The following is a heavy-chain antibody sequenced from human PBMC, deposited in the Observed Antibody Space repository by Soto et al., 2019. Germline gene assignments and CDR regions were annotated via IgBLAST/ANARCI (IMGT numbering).Heavy chain of an antibody. V-gene: IGHV4-61*01. CDR2: IYYSGST. J-gene: IGHJ6*02. D-gene: IGHD5-18*01. CDR1: GGSVSSGSYY. CDR3: ARDRYSYGSETSGMDV. Sequence: PSDTLSLTCTVSGGSVSSGSYYWSWIRQPPGKGLEWIGYIYYSGSTNYNPSLKSRVTISVDTSKNQFSLKLSSVTAADTAVYYCARDRYSYGSETSGMDVWGQGTTVTVSS.